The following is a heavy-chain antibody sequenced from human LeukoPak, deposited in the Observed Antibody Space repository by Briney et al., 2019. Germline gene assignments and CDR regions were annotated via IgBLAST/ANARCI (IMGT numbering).Heavy chain of an antibody. D-gene: IGHD1-26*01. J-gene: IGHJ4*02. CDR3: ASPDAASGGLGRD. V-gene: IGHV1-69*02. CDR2: IIPILGIA. CDR1: GGTFSSYT. Sequence: SVKVSCKASGGTFSSYTISWVRQAPGQGLEWMGRIIPILGIANYAQKFQGRVTITADKSTSTAYMELSSLRSEDTAVYNCASPDAASGGLGRDWGQGTLVTVSS.